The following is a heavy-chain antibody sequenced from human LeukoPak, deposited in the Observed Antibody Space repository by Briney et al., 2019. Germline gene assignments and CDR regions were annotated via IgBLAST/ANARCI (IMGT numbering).Heavy chain of an antibody. Sequence: GGSLRLSCAASGFTFSSYGMHWVRQAPGKGLEWVAGIWYDGSNKYYADSVKGRFTISRDNSKNTLYLQMNSLRAEDTAVYYCARGTTTTGYYFDYWGQGTLVTVSS. CDR1: GFTFSSYG. J-gene: IGHJ4*02. V-gene: IGHV3-33*01. D-gene: IGHD4-17*01. CDR2: IWYDGSNK. CDR3: ARGTTTTGYYFDY.